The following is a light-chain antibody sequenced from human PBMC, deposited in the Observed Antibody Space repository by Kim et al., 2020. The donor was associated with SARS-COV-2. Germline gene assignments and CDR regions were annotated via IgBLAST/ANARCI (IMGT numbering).Light chain of an antibody. J-gene: IGLJ3*02. CDR3: QVWDSTTVV. V-gene: IGLV3-9*01. Sequence: SYELTQPPSVSVALGQTAKITCAGNNIGTKHVHWYQQKSGQAPVMVIYKNGKLASGIPERFSGSNSGNTATLTISRPQAGDEAYYYCQVWDSTTVVFGGGTQLTVL. CDR1: NIGTKH. CDR2: KNG.